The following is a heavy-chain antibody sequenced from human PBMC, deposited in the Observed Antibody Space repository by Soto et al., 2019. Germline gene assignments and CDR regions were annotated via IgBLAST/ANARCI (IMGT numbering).Heavy chain of an antibody. J-gene: IGHJ3*02. D-gene: IGHD4-4*01. CDR1: GFTY. V-gene: IGHV3-30-3*01. CDR2: ISYDGSNK. Sequence: QVQLVESGGGVVQPGRSLRLSCAVSGFTYNWVRQAPGQGLEWVALISYDGSNKYYADSVKGRFTISRDNSKNTLYLQMNSLIPEDTAVYYCAPVTTTLGAFDMWGQGTMVTVSS. CDR3: APVTTTLGAFDM.